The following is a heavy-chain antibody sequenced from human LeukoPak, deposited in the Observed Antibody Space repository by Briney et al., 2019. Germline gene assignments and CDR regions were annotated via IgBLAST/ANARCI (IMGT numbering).Heavy chain of an antibody. CDR3: ASQKLIRYDYVWGSLEY. CDR1: GGTFSSYA. J-gene: IGHJ4*02. D-gene: IGHD3-16*01. Sequence: SVKVSCKASGGTFSSYAISWVRQAPGQGLEWMGGIIPIFGTTNYAQKFQGRVTITADESTSTDYMELSSLRSEETAVYYCASQKLIRYDYVWGSLEYWGQGTLVPVSS. V-gene: IGHV1-69*13. CDR2: IIPIFGTT.